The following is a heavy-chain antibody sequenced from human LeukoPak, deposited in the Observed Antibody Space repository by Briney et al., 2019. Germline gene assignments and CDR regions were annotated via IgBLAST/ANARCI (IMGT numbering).Heavy chain of an antibody. CDR2: IIPILGIA. V-gene: IGHV1-69*04. D-gene: IGHD3-10*01. CDR1: GGTFSSYA. CDR3: ARDMVRGVIITKLDY. Sequence: ASVKVSCKASGGTFSSYAISWVRQAPGQGLKWMGRIIPILGIANYAQKFQGRVTITADKSTSTAYMELSSLRSEDTAVYYCARDMVRGVIITKLDYWGQGTLVTVSS. J-gene: IGHJ4*02.